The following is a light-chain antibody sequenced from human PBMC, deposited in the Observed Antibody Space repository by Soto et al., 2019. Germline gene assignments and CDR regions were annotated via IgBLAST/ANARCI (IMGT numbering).Light chain of an antibody. Sequence: SVLTQPASVSGSPGQSITISCTGTSSDVVGYNYVSWYQQHPGKAPKLMIYDVSNRPSGVSNRFSGSKSGNTASLTISGLQAEDEADYYCSSYTSSSTPLYVFGTGTRSPS. V-gene: IGLV2-14*01. CDR3: SSYTSSSTPLYV. CDR1: SSDVVGYNY. J-gene: IGLJ1*01. CDR2: DVS.